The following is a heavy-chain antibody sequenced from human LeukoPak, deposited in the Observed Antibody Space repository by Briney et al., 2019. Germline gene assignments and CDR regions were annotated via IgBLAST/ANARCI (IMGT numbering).Heavy chain of an antibody. CDR3: ARDGVGSYYAGDAFDI. CDR1: GYTFTSYA. CDR2: INAGNGNT. J-gene: IGHJ3*02. D-gene: IGHD1-26*01. V-gene: IGHV1-3*01. Sequence: ASVKVSCKASGYTFTSYALHWVRQAPGQRLEWMGWINAGNGNTKYSQKFQGRVTITRDTSASTAYMELSSLRSEDTAVYYCARDGVGSYYAGDAFDIWGQGTMVTVSS.